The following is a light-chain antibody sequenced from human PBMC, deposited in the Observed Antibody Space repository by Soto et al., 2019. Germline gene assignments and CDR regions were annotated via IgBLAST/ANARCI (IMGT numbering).Light chain of an antibody. CDR1: SSDVGSYNY. CDR2: EVS. J-gene: IGLJ3*02. CDR3: QSYDNSLSGSWV. Sequence: QSVLTQPASVSGSPGQSITISCTGTSSDVGSYNYVSWYQQHPGKAPKLMIYEVSNRPSGVSDRFSGSKSDNTASLTISGLQAEDEADYYCQSYDNSLSGSWVFGGGTKLTVL. V-gene: IGLV2-14*01.